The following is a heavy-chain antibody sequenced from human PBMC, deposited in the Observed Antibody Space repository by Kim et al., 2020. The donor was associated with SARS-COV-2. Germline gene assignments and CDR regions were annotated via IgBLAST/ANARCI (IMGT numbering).Heavy chain of an antibody. D-gene: IGHD4-17*01. V-gene: IGHV3-9*01. Sequence: YADAVKGRFSISRDNAKNSLYLQMNGLGAEDTAWYYCAKDITYGPTRPDYWGQGTLVTVSS. CDR3: AKDITYGPTRPDY. J-gene: IGHJ4*02.